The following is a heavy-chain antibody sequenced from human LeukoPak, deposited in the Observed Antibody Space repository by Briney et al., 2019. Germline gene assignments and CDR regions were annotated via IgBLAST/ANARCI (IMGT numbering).Heavy chain of an antibody. CDR3: ATGWDYSSSSVLFDF. Sequence: ASVKVSCKVSGYTFTELPMHWVRQAPGKGLEWMGGFDPEDGETIYAQKFQGRVTMTEDTSTDTANMELSSLRSEDTAVYYCATGWDYSSSSVLFDFWGQGTLVTVSS. V-gene: IGHV1-24*01. D-gene: IGHD6-6*01. CDR1: GYTFTELP. CDR2: FDPEDGET. J-gene: IGHJ4*02.